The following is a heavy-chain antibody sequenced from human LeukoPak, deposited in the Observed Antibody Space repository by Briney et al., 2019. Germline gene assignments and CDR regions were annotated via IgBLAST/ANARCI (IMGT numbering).Heavy chain of an antibody. V-gene: IGHV1-2*02. CDR2: INPNSGGT. D-gene: IGHD2-15*01. Sequence: ASVKVSCKASGYTFTGYYMHWVRQAPGQGLEWMGWINPNSGGTNYAQKFQGRVTMTRDTSISTAYMELSRLRSDDTAVYYCARVLEGGNYFYGMDVWGQGATVTVSS. CDR1: GYTFTGYY. CDR3: ARVLEGGNYFYGMDV. J-gene: IGHJ6*02.